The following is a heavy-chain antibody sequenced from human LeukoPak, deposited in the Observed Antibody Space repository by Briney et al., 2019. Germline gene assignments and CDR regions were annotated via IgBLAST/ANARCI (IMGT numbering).Heavy chain of an antibody. J-gene: IGHJ4*02. D-gene: IGHD1-26*01. Sequence: PSETLSLTCTVSGYSISSGYYWGWIRPPAGKGLEWIGSIYHSGSTYYNLSLKSRVTISVDTSKTQFSLTLSSVTAADTAVYYCAGIIVVATSYDYWGQGTLVTVSS. V-gene: IGHV4-38-2*02. CDR3: AGIIVVATSYDY. CDR2: IYHSGST. CDR1: GYSISSGYY.